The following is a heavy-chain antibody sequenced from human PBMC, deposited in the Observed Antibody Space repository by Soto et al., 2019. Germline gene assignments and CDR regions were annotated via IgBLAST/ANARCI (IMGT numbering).Heavy chain of an antibody. CDR1: GGSFSGYY. D-gene: IGHD2-15*01. V-gene: IGHV4-34*01. CDR2: INHSGST. CDR3: ARGTMVAAAFDY. Sequence: QVQLQQWGAGLLKPSETLSLTCAVYGGSFSGYYWSWIRQPPGKGLEWIGEINHSGSTNYNPSLKRRVTLSVDTSKNQFSLKLSSVTAADTAVYYCARGTMVAAAFDYWGQGTLVTVSS. J-gene: IGHJ4*02.